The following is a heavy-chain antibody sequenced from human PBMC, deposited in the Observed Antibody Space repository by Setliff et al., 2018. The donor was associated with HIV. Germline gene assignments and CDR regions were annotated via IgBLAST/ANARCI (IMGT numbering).Heavy chain of an antibody. CDR1: GGSISSSSYY. Sequence: SETLSLTCTVSGGSISSSSYYWGWIRQPPGKGLEWIGSVYYSGTTYYNPSLKSRVTISVDTSKNQFSLKLSSVTAADTAVYYCARGLSSTASPYFYYYYMDVWGKGTTVTVSS. D-gene: IGHD2-2*01. V-gene: IGHV4-39*01. J-gene: IGHJ6*03. CDR3: ARGLSSTASPYFYYYYMDV. CDR2: VYYSGTT.